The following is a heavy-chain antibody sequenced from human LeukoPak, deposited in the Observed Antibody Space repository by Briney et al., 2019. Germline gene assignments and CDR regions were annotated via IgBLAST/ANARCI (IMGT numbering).Heavy chain of an antibody. CDR2: INPNSGGT. D-gene: IGHD6-19*01. CDR1: GYTFTGYY. J-gene: IGHJ4*02. CDR3: ARAGSGWLIDY. Sequence: ASVKVSCKASGYTFTGYYMHWVRHAPGQGLWWMGWINPNSGGTNYPQKCQGRVTMTRDTSISTAYMDLSRLRSADTAVYYCARAGSGWLIDYWGQGTLVTVSS. V-gene: IGHV1-2*02.